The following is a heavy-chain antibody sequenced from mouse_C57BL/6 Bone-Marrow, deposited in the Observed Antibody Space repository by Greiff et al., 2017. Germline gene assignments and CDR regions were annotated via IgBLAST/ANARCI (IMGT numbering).Heavy chain of an antibody. J-gene: IGHJ4*01. Sequence: VQLQQPGAELVKPGASVKLSCKASGYTFTSYWMHWVKQRPGQGLEWIGMIHPNSGSTNYNEKFKSKATLTVDKSSSTAYMQLSSLTSEDSAVYYCARLRLRYYAMDDWGQGTSVTVSA. V-gene: IGHV1-64*01. CDR3: ARLRLRYYAMDD. CDR1: GYTFTSYW. CDR2: IHPNSGST. D-gene: IGHD2-4*01.